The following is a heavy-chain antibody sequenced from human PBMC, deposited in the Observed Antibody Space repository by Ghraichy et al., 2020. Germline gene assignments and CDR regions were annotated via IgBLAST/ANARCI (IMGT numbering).Heavy chain of an antibody. CDR2: TYYRSKWYN. J-gene: IGHJ6*02. V-gene: IGHV6-1*01. Sequence: SQTLSLTCAISGDSVSSNSAAWNWIRQSPSRGLEWLGRTYYRSKWYNDYAVSVKSRITINPDTSKNQFSLQLNSVTPEDTAVYYCARDWTAAGYREYYYYYGMDVWGQGTTVTVSS. CDR3: ARDWTAAGYREYYYYYGMDV. D-gene: IGHD6-13*01. CDR1: GDSVSSNSAA.